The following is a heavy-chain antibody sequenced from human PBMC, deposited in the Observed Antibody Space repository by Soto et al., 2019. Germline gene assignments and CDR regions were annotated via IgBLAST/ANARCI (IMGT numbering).Heavy chain of an antibody. Sequence: QVQLVQSGAQVKKPGASVKVSCKASGYTFTSYDINWVRQATGRGLEMVGWMNPNSGNTGYTQKFQGRDTMTRNTSRITAYMELGSLRSEDTAVYYCAREKVDERDYWGQGTLFTVSS. J-gene: IGHJ4*02. V-gene: IGHV1-8*01. CDR1: GYTFTSYD. CDR3: AREKVDERDY. D-gene: IGHD2-15*01. CDR2: MNPNSGNT.